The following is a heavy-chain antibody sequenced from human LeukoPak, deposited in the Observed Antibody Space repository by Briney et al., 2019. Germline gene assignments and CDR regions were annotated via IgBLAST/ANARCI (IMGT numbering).Heavy chain of an antibody. CDR1: GRSISSSSYY. D-gene: IGHD2-15*01. J-gene: IGHJ4*02. V-gene: IGHV4-39*01. Sequence: KPSETLSLTCTVSGRSISSSSYYWGWIRQPPGRGLEWIGSIYYSGSTYYNPSLKSRVTISVDKSKNQFSLKLSSVTAADTAVYYCARRPRHIVVVVAATDYFDYWGQGTLVTVCS. CDR3: ARRPRHIVVVVAATDYFDY. CDR2: IYYSGST.